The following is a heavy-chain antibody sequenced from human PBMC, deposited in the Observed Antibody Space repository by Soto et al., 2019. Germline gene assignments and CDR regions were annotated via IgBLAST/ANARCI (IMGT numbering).Heavy chain of an antibody. CDR1: GYTFTSYG. CDR3: AGGIAARPEGWFDP. CDR2: ISAYNGNT. J-gene: IGHJ5*02. V-gene: IGHV1-18*04. Sequence: GASEKVSSKASGYTFTSYGISWVRQAPGQALEWMGWISAYNGNTNNAQKLQGRVTMTTDTSTSTAYMGLRSLTSDDTVVYYCAGGIAARPEGWFDPWGQGTLVTVSS. D-gene: IGHD6-6*01.